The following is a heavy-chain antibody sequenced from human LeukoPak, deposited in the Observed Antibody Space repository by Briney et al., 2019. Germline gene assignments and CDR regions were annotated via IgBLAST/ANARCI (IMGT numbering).Heavy chain of an antibody. CDR1: GFSLSTSGMR. V-gene: IGHV2-70*04. D-gene: IGHD6-13*01. Sequence: SGPTLVNPTQTLTLTCTFPGFSLSTSGMRVSWIRQPPGKALEWLARIDWDGDKFYSTSLKTRLTISKDTSKNQVVLTMTNMDPVDTATYYCARIKSSPTNYYYYYYMDVWGKGTTVTVSS. J-gene: IGHJ6*03. CDR2: IDWDGDK. CDR3: ARIKSSPTNYYYYYYMDV.